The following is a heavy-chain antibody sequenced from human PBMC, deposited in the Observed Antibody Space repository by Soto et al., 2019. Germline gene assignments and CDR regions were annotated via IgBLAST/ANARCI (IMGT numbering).Heavy chain of an antibody. CDR1: GFTFSSYG. Sequence: QVQLVESGGGVVQPGRSLRLSCAASGFTFSSYGMHWVRQAPGKGLKWVALISYDGSNKYYADSVKGRFTISRDNSKNTLYLQMNSLRAEDTAVYYCAKDVVVGATPGLGDYYYYYGMDVWGQGTTVTVSS. J-gene: IGHJ6*02. V-gene: IGHV3-30*18. D-gene: IGHD1-26*01. CDR3: AKDVVVGATPGLGDYYYYYGMDV. CDR2: ISYDGSNK.